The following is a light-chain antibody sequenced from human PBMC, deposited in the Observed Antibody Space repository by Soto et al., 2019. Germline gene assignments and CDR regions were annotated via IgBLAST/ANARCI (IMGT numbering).Light chain of an antibody. CDR2: GAS. J-gene: IGKJ5*01. CDR1: QSVTTN. Sequence: EIAVTQSPATLSVSPGDRATLSCRTSQSVTTNFAWYQHKPGQAPRLLVFGASTRATGVPARFSGSGSGKEFTLTISSLQSEDSAVYYCQKYNSAPTFRQGTRLEIK. V-gene: IGKV3-15*01. CDR3: QKYNSAPT.